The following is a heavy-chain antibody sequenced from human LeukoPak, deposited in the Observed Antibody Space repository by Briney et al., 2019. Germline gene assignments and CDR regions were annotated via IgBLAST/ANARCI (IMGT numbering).Heavy chain of an antibody. V-gene: IGHV4-59*12. CDR2: IYYRGTT. D-gene: IGHD5-12*01. J-gene: IGHJ4*02. Sequence: SETLSLTCTVSGDSIDSYYWSWIRQPPGKGLEWIGYIYYRGTTSYSPFLKSRVTISVDTSKNQFSLKLNSVTAADTAVYYCARLPRYGGYDHFDYWGQGILVIVSS. CDR3: ARLPRYGGYDHFDY. CDR1: GDSIDSYY.